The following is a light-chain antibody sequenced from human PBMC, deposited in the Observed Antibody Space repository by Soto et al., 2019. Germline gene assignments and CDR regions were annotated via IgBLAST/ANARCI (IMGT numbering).Light chain of an antibody. J-gene: IGLJ1*01. Sequence: QSALTQPASVPGSPGQSITISCTGTSSDVGGYNYVSWYQQHPGKAPKLMIYDVSNRPSGVSNRFSGSKSGNTASLTISGLQAEDEADYYCSSYTSSSTPYVFGTRTKVTVL. CDR2: DVS. CDR3: SSYTSSSTPYV. V-gene: IGLV2-14*01. CDR1: SSDVGGYNY.